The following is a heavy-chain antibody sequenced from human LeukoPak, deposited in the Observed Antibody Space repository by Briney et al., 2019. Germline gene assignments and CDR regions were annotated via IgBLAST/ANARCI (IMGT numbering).Heavy chain of an antibody. CDR3: ARGSSEEMATIAY. J-gene: IGHJ4*02. V-gene: IGHV1-8*01. CDR1: GYTFTSYS. D-gene: IGHD5-24*01. Sequence: GASVKVSCKASGYTFTSYSVNWVRQATGQGLEWMGWMNPSNGNTGFAQKFQGRLTMTRDTSITTAYMELSCLGSEDTAVYFCARGSSEEMATIAYWGQGTLVTVSS. CDR2: MNPSNGNT.